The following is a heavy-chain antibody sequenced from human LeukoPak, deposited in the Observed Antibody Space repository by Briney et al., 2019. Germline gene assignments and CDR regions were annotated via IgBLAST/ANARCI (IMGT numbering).Heavy chain of an antibody. V-gene: IGHV4-31*03. CDR1: GGSISSGGYY. CDR2: IYYSGST. CDR3: ARNGVRGVISLSGLGAFDI. D-gene: IGHD3-10*01. J-gene: IGHJ3*02. Sequence: SETLSLTCTVSGGSISSGGYYWSWIRQHPGKGLEWIGYIYYSGSTYYNPSLKSRVTISVDTSKNQFSLKLSSVTAADTAVYYCARNGVRGVISLSGLGAFDIWGQGTMVTVSS.